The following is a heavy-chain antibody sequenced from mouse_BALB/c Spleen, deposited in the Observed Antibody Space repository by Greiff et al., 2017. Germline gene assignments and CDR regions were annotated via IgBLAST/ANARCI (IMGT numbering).Heavy chain of an antibody. CDR2: IAPGSGST. CDR3: ARSRYYGSSDAMDY. J-gene: IGHJ4*01. Sequence: DLVQPGASVKLSCKASGYTFTSYWINWIQQRPGQGLAWIGRIAPGSGSTYYNEMFKGKATLTVDTSSSTAYIQLSSLSSEDSAVYFCARSRYYGSSDAMDYWGQGTSVTVSS. CDR1: GYTFTSYW. D-gene: IGHD1-1*01. V-gene: IGHV1S41*01.